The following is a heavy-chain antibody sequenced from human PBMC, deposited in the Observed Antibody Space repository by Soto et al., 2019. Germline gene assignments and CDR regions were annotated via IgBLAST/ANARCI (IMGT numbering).Heavy chain of an antibody. CDR3: ARAMPYASSGYYYDTFDY. Sequence: PSETLSLTCTVSGGSISSYYWSWIRQPPGKGLEWIGYIYYSGSTNYNPSLKSRVTLSVDTSKNQFSLKLSSVTAADTAVYYCARAMPYASSGYYYDTFDYWGQGTLVTVSS. D-gene: IGHD3-22*01. CDR1: GGSISSYY. J-gene: IGHJ4*02. V-gene: IGHV4-59*01. CDR2: IYYSGST.